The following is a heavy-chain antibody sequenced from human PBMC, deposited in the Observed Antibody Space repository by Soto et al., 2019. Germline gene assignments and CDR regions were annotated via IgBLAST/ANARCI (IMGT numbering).Heavy chain of an antibody. D-gene: IGHD3-22*01. Sequence: PSETLSLTCSVSGGSIGSGTYYWSWIRQHPGKGLEWIGYIRNSGSTYYNPSLKSRATISVDTSKSQFSLKLSSVTAADTAVYYCAREDRNYYDGSGFYHWGQGTLVTVSS. J-gene: IGHJ4*02. CDR3: AREDRNYYDGSGFYH. CDR1: GGSIGSGTYY. CDR2: IRNSGST. V-gene: IGHV4-31*03.